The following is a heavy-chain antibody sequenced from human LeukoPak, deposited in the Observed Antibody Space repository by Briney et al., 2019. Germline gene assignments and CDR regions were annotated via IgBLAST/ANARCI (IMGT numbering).Heavy chain of an antibody. CDR2: IYYSGST. CDR1: GYSISSGYY. V-gene: IGHV4-38-2*02. Sequence: SETLSLTCIVSGYSISSGYYWSWIRQPPGKGLEWIGYIYYSGSTNYNPSLKSRVTISVDTSKNQFSLKLSSVTAADTAVYYCARDPSTTTGYYDFWSGYYRNSRFDYWGQGTLVTVSS. J-gene: IGHJ4*02. CDR3: ARDPSTTTGYYDFWSGYYRNSRFDY. D-gene: IGHD3-3*01.